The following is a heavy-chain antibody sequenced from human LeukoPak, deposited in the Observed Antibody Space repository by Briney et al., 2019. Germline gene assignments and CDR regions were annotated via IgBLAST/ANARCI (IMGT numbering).Heavy chain of an antibody. J-gene: IGHJ5*02. Sequence: GGSLRLSCAASGFTFSSYAMSWVRQAPGKGLEWVSAISGSGGSTYYADSVKGRFTISRDNSKNTLYLQMNSLRAEDTAVYYCAKDRGIGKLPLPPWFDPWGQGTLVTVSS. D-gene: IGHD1-26*01. CDR2: ISGSGGST. V-gene: IGHV3-23*01. CDR1: GFTFSSYA. CDR3: AKDRGIGKLPLPPWFDP.